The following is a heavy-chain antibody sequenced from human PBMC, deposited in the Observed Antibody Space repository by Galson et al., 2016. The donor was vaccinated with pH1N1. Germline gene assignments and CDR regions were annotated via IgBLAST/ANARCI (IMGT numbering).Heavy chain of an antibody. J-gene: IGHJ6*02. CDR1: GFTFSNHA. D-gene: IGHD3-3*01. CDR2: ISSYGGSP. CDR3: ARSLNYDSWSGYSDYSMAV. Sequence: SLRLSCAASGFTFSNHAMHWVRQAPGKGLEYVAGISSYGGSPQYANSVKDRFIISRVNTKNTLYLQMGSLRVEDMAVYYCARSLNYDSWSGYSDYSMAVWGQGTTVTVSS. V-gene: IGHV3-64*01.